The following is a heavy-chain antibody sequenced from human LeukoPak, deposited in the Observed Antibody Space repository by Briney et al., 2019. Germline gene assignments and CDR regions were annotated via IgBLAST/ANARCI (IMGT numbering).Heavy chain of an antibody. J-gene: IGHJ6*03. CDR3: ARHYYGSGLHYMDV. CDR2: INHSGST. CDR1: GGSFSGYY. V-gene: IGHV4-34*01. Sequence: PSETLSLTCAVYGGSFSGYYWSWIRQPPGKGLEWIGEINHSGSTNYNPSLKSRVTISVDTSKNQFSLKLSSVTAADTAVYYCARHYYGSGLHYMDVWGKGTTVTISS. D-gene: IGHD3-10*01.